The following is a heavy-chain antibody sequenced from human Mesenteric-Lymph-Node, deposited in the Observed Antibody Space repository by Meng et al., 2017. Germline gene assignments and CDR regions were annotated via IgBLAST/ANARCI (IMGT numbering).Heavy chain of an antibody. V-gene: IGHV3-48*04. CDR2: ISSSGSTI. CDR3: ASPSTCSGSYCDY. Sequence: GGSLRLSCVASGFTFSPYTANWVRQAPGKGLEWVSYISSSGSTIYYADSVKGRFTISRDNAKNSLYLQMNSLRAEDTAVYYCASPSTCSGSYCDYWGQGTLVTVSS. CDR1: GFTFSPYT. J-gene: IGHJ4*02. D-gene: IGHD1-26*01.